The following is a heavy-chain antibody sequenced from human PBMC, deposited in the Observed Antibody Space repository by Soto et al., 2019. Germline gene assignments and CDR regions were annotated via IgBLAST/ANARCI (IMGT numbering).Heavy chain of an antibody. J-gene: IGHJ4*02. CDR1: GGSISSYY. CDR2: IYYSGST. CDR3: ASLRGYSGYDSY. Sequence: SETLSLTYTVSGGSISSYYWSWIRQPPGKGLEWIGYIYYSGSTNYNPSLKSRVTISVDTSKNQFSLKLSSVTAADTAVYYCASLRGYSGYDSYWGQGTLVTVSS. D-gene: IGHD5-12*01. V-gene: IGHV4-59*01.